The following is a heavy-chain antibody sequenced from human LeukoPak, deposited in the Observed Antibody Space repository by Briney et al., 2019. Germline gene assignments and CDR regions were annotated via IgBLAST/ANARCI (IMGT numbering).Heavy chain of an antibody. V-gene: IGHV4-59*01. CDR1: GGSISSYY. CDR3: ARGTNLGYYDSSGYYYFDY. CDR2: IYYSGST. J-gene: IGHJ4*02. D-gene: IGHD3-22*01. Sequence: PSETLSLTCTVSGGSISSYYWSWIRQPPGKGLEWIGYIYYSGSTNYNSSLKSRVTISVDTSKNQFSLKLSSVTAADTAVYYSARGTNLGYYDSSGYYYFDYWGQGTLVTVSS.